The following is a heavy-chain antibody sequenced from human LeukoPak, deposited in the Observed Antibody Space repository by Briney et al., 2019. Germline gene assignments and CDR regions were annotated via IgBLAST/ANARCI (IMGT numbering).Heavy chain of an antibody. Sequence: SVKASCKASGGTFSSHAISWVRQAPGQGLEWVGGIIPIFGTTNYAQKFQGRVTITTDESTSTGYMELRSLRSDDTAVYYCARGDSGYDYGFDNWGQGTLVTVSS. J-gene: IGHJ4*02. CDR1: GGTFSSHA. CDR2: IIPIFGTT. D-gene: IGHD5-12*01. CDR3: ARGDSGYDYGFDN. V-gene: IGHV1-69*05.